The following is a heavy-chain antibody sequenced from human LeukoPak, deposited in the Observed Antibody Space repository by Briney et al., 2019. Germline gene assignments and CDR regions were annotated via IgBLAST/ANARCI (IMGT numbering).Heavy chain of an antibody. D-gene: IGHD6-13*01. Sequence: GGSLRLSCAASGFTFSDYYMSWIRQAPGKGLEWVSYISSSGSTIYYADSVKGRFTISRDNAKNSLYLQMNSLRAEDTAVYYCARAKYDSSSWYFMDYWGQGTLVTVSP. J-gene: IGHJ4*02. CDR1: GFTFSDYY. CDR3: ARAKYDSSSWYFMDY. V-gene: IGHV3-11*04. CDR2: ISSSGSTI.